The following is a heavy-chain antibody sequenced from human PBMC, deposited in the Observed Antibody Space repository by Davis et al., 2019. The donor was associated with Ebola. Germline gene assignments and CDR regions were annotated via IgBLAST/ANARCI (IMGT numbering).Heavy chain of an antibody. J-gene: IGHJ6*02. CDR3: ARDATRGYYDSSGYYYYYYYGMDV. V-gene: IGHV3-53*01. Sequence: GESLKISCAASGFTFSSYGMHWVRQAPGKGLEWVSVIYSGGSTYYADSVKGRFTISRDNSKNTLYLQMNSLRAEDTAVYYCARDATRGYYDSSGYYYYYYYGMDVWGQGTTVTVSS. CDR2: IYSGGST. CDR1: GFTFSSYG. D-gene: IGHD3-22*01.